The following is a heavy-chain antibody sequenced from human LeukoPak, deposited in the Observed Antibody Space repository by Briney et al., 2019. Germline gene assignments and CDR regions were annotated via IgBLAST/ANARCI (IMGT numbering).Heavy chain of an antibody. D-gene: IGHD5-18*01. Sequence: GGSLRLSCAASGFNFDDYGMSWVRQAPGKGLEWVSHINWNGGSTGYADSVKGRFTISRDNAKNSLYLQMNSLRAEDTALYYCARGRGYSYELLYYFDYWGQGTLVTVSS. J-gene: IGHJ4*02. CDR2: INWNGGST. CDR3: ARGRGYSYELLYYFDY. CDR1: GFNFDDYG. V-gene: IGHV3-20*04.